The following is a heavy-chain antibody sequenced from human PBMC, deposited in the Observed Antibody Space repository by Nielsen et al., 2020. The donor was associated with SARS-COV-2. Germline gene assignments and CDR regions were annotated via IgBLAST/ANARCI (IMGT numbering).Heavy chain of an antibody. D-gene: IGHD4-17*01. V-gene: IGHV3-23*01. CDR2: ISGSGGST. J-gene: IGHJ4*02. CDR1: GFTFSSYA. Sequence: SLKISCAASGFTFSSYAMSWVRQAQGKGLEWVSAISGSGGSTYYADSVKGRFTISRDNSKNTLYLQMNSLRAEDTAVYYCAKSTTVNGWGQGTLVTVSS. CDR3: AKSTTVNG.